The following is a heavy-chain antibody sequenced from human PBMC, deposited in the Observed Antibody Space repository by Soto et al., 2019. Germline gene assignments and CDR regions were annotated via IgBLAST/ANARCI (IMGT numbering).Heavy chain of an antibody. CDR1: GLNFNEYY. D-gene: IGHD3-22*01. CDR3: ARQIYDSDSGPNFQYYFDS. V-gene: IGHV3-11*01. Sequence: GGSLRLSCAVSGLNFNEYYMSWVRQAPGKGLEWIAYISTGAINIYYGDSVKGRFTVSRDNAKNSLYLQWSSLRASDTAMYYCARQIYDSDSGPNFQYYFDSWGQGTLVTVSS. J-gene: IGHJ4*02. CDR2: ISTGAINI.